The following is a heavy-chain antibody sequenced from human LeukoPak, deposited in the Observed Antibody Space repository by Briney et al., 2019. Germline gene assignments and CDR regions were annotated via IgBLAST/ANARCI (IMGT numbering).Heavy chain of an antibody. CDR2: IYYSGST. V-gene: IGHV4-61*01. D-gene: IGHD3-10*01. Sequence: PSETLSLTCTVSGGSFSSGSYYWSWIRQPPGKGLAWIGYIYYSGSTNYNPSLKSRVTISVDTSKNQFSLKLSSVTAADTAVYYCARVVSDKNTELYADWGQGTLVTVSP. J-gene: IGHJ4*02. CDR3: ARVVSDKNTELYAD. CDR1: GGSFSSGSYY.